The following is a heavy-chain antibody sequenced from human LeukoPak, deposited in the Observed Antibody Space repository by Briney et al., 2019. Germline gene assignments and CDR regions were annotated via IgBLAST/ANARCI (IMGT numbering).Heavy chain of an antibody. D-gene: IGHD5-12*01. Sequence: PGGSLRLSCAASGFTFSNYWMSWVRQAPGKGLEWVANIKQDRSEKYYVDSVKGRFTISRDNSKNTLYLQMNSLRPEDTAVYYCAKVNKGGYDSFDYWGQGTLVTVSS. CDR1: GFTFSNYW. J-gene: IGHJ4*02. CDR2: IKQDRSEK. CDR3: AKVNKGGYDSFDY. V-gene: IGHV3-7*01.